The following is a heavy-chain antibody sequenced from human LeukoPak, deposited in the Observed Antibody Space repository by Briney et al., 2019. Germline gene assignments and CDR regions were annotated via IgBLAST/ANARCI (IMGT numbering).Heavy chain of an antibody. D-gene: IGHD2/OR15-2a*01. CDR1: GFTFSSYA. J-gene: IGHJ4*02. CDR2: ISGSGGST. V-gene: IGHV3-23*01. Sequence: GGSLRLSCAASGFTFSSYAMSWVRQAPGKGLEWVSVISGSGGSTHYADSVKGRFTISRDNSRNTLYLQMNSLRAEDTAVYYCARQLFISTSFYYIFDFWGQGTLVTVSS. CDR3: ARQLFISTSFYYIFDF.